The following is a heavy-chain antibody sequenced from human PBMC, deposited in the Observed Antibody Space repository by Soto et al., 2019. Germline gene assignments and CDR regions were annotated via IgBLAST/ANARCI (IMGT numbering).Heavy chain of an antibody. CDR2: ISGSDDST. CDR3: AKRSSSSTFDY. J-gene: IGHJ4*02. Sequence: EVQLLESGGGLVQPGESLRLSCAASGFTFSSYAMSWVRQAPGKGLEWVSVISGSDDSTYYAGSVKGRFTISRDNSKKTLYLKMNSLRAEDTAVYYCAKRSSSSTFDYWGQGTLVTVSS. D-gene: IGHD6-6*01. CDR1: GFTFSSYA. V-gene: IGHV3-23*01.